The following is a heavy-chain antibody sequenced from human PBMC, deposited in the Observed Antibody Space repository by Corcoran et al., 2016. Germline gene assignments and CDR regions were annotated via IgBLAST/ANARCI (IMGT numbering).Heavy chain of an antibody. CDR1: GGSISSYY. Sequence: QVQLQESGPGLVKPSETLSLTCTVSGGSISSYYWSWIRQPAGKGLEWIGRIYTSGSTNYNPSLKSRVTMSVDTSKNQFSLKLSSVTAADTAVYYGARDYSSSWYLGLPGNAFDIWGQGTMVTVSS. CDR2: IYTSGST. D-gene: IGHD6-13*01. V-gene: IGHV4-4*07. CDR3: ARDYSSSWYLGLPGNAFDI. J-gene: IGHJ3*02.